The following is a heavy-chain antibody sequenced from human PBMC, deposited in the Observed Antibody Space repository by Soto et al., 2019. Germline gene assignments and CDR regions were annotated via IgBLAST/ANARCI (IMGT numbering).Heavy chain of an antibody. D-gene: IGHD3-10*01. Sequence: EVQLLESGGGLVQPGGSLRLSCAASGFTFSSYAMSWVRQAPGKGLEWVSAISGSGGSTYYADSVKGRFTISRDNSKNTLYLQMNSLRAEDTAVYYCAKGVWFGDKTDHGYYFDYWGQGTLVTVSS. J-gene: IGHJ4*02. CDR3: AKGVWFGDKTDHGYYFDY. V-gene: IGHV3-23*01. CDR2: ISGSGGST. CDR1: GFTFSSYA.